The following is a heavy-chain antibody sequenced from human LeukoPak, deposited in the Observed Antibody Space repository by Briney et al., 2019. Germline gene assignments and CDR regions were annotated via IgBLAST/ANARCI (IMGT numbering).Heavy chain of an antibody. D-gene: IGHD3-9*01. CDR2: INPNSGGT. Sequence: ASVKVSCKASGYTFTGYYMHWVRQAPGQGLGWMGWINPNSGGTNYAQKFQGRVTMTRDTSISTAYMELSRLRSDDTAVYYCASALRYFDWLPYGSGFDYWGQGTLVTVSS. CDR1: GYTFTGYY. V-gene: IGHV1-2*02. CDR3: ASALRYFDWLPYGSGFDY. J-gene: IGHJ4*02.